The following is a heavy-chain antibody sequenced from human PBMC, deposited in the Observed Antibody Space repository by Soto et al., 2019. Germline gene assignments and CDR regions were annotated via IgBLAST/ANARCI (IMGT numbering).Heavy chain of an antibody. J-gene: IGHJ6*03. CDR1: GGSFSGYY. V-gene: IGHV4-34*01. D-gene: IGHD3-16*01. CDR3: ARGLLPIFGGYYYYYYYMDV. Sequence: SETLSLTCAVYGGSFSGYYWSWIRQPPGKGLEWIGETNHSGSTNYNPSLKSRVTISVDTSKNQFSLKLSSVTAADTAVYYCARGLLPIFGGYYYYYYYMDVWGKGTTVTVSS. CDR2: TNHSGST.